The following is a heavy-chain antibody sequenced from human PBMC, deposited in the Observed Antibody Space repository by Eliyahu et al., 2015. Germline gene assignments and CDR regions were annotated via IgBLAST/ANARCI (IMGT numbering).Heavy chain of an antibody. D-gene: IGHD6-19*01. V-gene: IGHV1-69*01. CDR3: ALEGGSSGPRWFDP. CDR1: GGTFGSHT. J-gene: IGHJ5*02. Sequence: QVQLVQSGAEVKKPGSSVKVSCKASGGTFGSHTISWVRQAPGQGLEWMGGIIPIFGTAKYAQKFQGRVTITADESTKTVYMEVSSLRSEDTAVYYCALEGGSSGPRWFDPWGQGTLVTVS. CDR2: IIPIFGTA.